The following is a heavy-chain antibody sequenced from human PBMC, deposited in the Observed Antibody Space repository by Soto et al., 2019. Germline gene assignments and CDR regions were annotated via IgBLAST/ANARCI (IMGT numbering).Heavy chain of an antibody. CDR3: AKTITTFGGSSTGRGALLDY. CDR2: ISNDGNHE. J-gene: IGHJ4*02. D-gene: IGHD3-3*01. V-gene: IGHV3-30*18. Sequence: QVQLVESGGGVVQPGRSLRLSCAASRFTFSAFGMHWVRQAPGKGLEWVAVISNDGNHEYYADSVKGRFSISRDNSKNTFYLQMNSLSSEDTAVYFCAKTITTFGGSSTGRGALLDYWGQGILVTVSS. CDR1: RFTFSAFG.